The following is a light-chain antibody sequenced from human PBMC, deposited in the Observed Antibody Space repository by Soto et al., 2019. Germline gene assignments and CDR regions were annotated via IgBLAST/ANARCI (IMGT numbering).Light chain of an antibody. CDR1: SSNIGAGYD. CDR2: GNS. Sequence: QSVPTQPPSGSGAQGQRVTISCTGSSSNIGAGYDVHWYQQLPGPAPKLLIYGNSNRPSGVPDRFAGSKSGTSASLAITGLQAEYEADYYCQSYDSSRSGPVVFGGGTKLTVL. V-gene: IGLV1-40*01. CDR3: QSYDSSRSGPVV. J-gene: IGLJ2*01.